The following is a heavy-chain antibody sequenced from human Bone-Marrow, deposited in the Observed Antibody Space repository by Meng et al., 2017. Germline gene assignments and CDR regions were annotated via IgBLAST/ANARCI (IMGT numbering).Heavy chain of an antibody. J-gene: IGHJ4*02. CDR2: IFSNDEK. V-gene: IGHV2-26*01. CDR1: GFSLSNARMG. D-gene: IGHD5-18*01. CDR3: ARIQRNVDTAMVHFDY. Sequence: SGPTLVKPTQTLTLTCTVSGFSLSNARMGVSWIRQPPGKALEWLAHIFSNDEKSYSTSLKSRLTISKDTSKSQVVLTMTNMDPVDTATYYCARIQRNVDTAMVHFDYWGQGTLVTVSS.